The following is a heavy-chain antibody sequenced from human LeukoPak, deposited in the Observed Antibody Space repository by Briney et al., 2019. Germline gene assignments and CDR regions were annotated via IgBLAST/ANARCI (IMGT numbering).Heavy chain of an antibody. CDR2: INPNSGGT. Sequence: ASVKVSCKASGYTFTGYYMHWVRQAPGQGLEWMGWINPNSGGTNYAQKFQGRVTMTRDTSISTAYMELSRLRSDDTAVYYCARASTGYDILTGYYSYYMDVWGKGTTVTVSS. V-gene: IGHV1-2*02. J-gene: IGHJ6*03. CDR1: GYTFTGYY. D-gene: IGHD3-9*01. CDR3: ARASTGYDILTGYYSYYMDV.